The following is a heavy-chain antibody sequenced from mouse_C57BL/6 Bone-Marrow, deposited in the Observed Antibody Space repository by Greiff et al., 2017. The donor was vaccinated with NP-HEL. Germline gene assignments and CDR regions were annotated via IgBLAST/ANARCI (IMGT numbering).Heavy chain of an antibody. Sequence: QVQLQQSGAELVKPGASVKLSCKASGYTFTSYWMHWVKQRPGQGLEWIGMIHPNSGSTNYNEKFKSKATLTVDKSSSTAYMQLSSLTSEDSAVYYCAREGHYYGSSLDVWGTGTTVTVSS. CDR2: IHPNSGST. D-gene: IGHD1-1*01. J-gene: IGHJ1*03. CDR3: AREGHYYGSSLDV. V-gene: IGHV1-64*01. CDR1: GYTFTSYW.